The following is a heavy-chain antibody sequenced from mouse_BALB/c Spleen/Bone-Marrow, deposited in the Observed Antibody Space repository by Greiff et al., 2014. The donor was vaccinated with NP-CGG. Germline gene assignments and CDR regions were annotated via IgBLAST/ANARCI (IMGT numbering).Heavy chain of an antibody. CDR2: IDPANGNT. CDR1: GFTIKDTY. CDR3: ARYYRYGYYAMDY. J-gene: IGHJ4*01. Sequence: VQLQQSGAELVKPGASVKLSCTASGFTIKDTYMHWVKQRPEQSLEWIGRIDPANGNTNYDPKFQGKATMTADTSSNTAYLQLSSMTSEGTAVYYAARYYRYGYYAMDYWGQGTSVTVSS. V-gene: IGHV14-3*02. D-gene: IGHD2-14*01.